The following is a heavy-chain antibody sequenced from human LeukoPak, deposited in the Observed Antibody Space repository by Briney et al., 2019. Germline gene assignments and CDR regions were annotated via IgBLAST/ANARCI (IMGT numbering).Heavy chain of an antibody. D-gene: IGHD5-12*01. CDR3: ASTMGHKLSGYEY. V-gene: IGHV4-31*11. Sequence: PSETLSLTCAVSGGSISSGGYSWSWIRQPPGKGLEWIGYSYFSGSTSYNPSLKSRVTISLDTSKYQFSLRLTSVTAADTAVYYCASTMGHKLSGYEYWGQGTLVTVSS. J-gene: IGHJ1*01. CDR2: SYFSGST. CDR1: GGSISSGGYS.